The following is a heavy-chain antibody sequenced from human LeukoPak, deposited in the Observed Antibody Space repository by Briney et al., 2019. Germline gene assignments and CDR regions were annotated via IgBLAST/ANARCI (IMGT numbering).Heavy chain of an antibody. Sequence: SETLSLTCTVSGGSISSYYWSWIRQPPGKGLESIGYIYYSNTNYNPSLKSRVTISVDTSKNQFSLKLSSVTAADTAVYYCARGITMVRGVSDYWGQGTLVTVSS. J-gene: IGHJ4*02. CDR1: GGSISSYY. CDR2: IYYSNT. V-gene: IGHV4-59*08. D-gene: IGHD3-10*01. CDR3: ARGITMVRGVSDY.